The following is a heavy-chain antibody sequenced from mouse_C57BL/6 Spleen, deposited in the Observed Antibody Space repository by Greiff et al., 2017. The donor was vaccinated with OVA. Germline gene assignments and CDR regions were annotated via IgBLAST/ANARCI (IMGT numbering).Heavy chain of an antibody. V-gene: IGHV1-22*01. CDR3: ARERNYGSSYYFDY. CDR1: GYTFTDYN. J-gene: IGHJ2*01. CDR2: INPNNGGT. Sequence: EVKLMESGPELVKPGASVKMSCKASGYTFTDYNMHWVKQSHGKSLEWIGYINPNNGGTSYNQKFKGKATLTVNKSSSTAYMELRSLTSEDSAVYYCARERNYGSSYYFDYWGQGTTLTVSS. D-gene: IGHD1-1*01.